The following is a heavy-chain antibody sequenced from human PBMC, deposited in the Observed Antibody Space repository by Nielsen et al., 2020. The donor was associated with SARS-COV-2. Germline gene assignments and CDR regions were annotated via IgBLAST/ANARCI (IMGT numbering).Heavy chain of an antibody. CDR1: GGSISSGGYY. CDR2: IYYSGST. Sequence: SETLSLTCTVSGGSISSGGYYWSWIRQHPGKGLEWIGYIYYSGSTYYNPSLKSRVTISVDTSKNQFSLKLSSVTAADTAVYYCARGRPRITMIVVVTRKFDYWGQGTLVTVSS. D-gene: IGHD3-22*01. V-gene: IGHV4-31*03. CDR3: ARGRPRITMIVVVTRKFDY. J-gene: IGHJ4*02.